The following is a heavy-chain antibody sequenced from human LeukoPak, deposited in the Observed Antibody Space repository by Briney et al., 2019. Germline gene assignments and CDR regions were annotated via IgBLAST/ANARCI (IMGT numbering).Heavy chain of an antibody. CDR2: ISSSSSTI. Sequence: PGGSLRLSCAASGFTFSSYGMNWVRQAPGKGLEWVSYISSSSSTIYYADSVKGRFTISRDNAKNSLYLQMNSLRAEDTAVYCCARFSTVSYWGQGTLVTVSS. CDR1: GFTFSSYG. V-gene: IGHV3-48*01. D-gene: IGHD4-17*01. J-gene: IGHJ4*02. CDR3: ARFSTVSY.